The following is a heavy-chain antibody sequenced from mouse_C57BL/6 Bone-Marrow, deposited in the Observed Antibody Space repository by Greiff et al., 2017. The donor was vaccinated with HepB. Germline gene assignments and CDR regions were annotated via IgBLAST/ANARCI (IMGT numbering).Heavy chain of an antibody. D-gene: IGHD1-2*01. CDR1: GYTFTNYW. CDR3: ARLGTTADYYAMDY. Sequence: VQLQQSGAELVRPGTSVKMSCKASGYTFTNYWIGWAKQRPGHGLEWIGDIYTGGGYTNYNEKFKGKATLTADKSSSTAYMQFSSLTSEDSAIYYCARLGTTADYYAMDYWGQGTSVTVSS. V-gene: IGHV1-63*01. CDR2: IYTGGGYT. J-gene: IGHJ4*01.